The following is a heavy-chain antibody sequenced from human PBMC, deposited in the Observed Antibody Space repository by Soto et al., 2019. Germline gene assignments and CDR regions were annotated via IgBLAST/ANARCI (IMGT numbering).Heavy chain of an antibody. V-gene: IGHV1-69*06. CDR1: GRSFASYA. D-gene: IGHD2-21*01. Sequence: QVFLVQSGADVKKPGSSVKVSCEASGRSFASYAISWVRQAPGQGFEWMGGFIPQFRTSKYAQKFQGRLTVTADKSASTAYMELSSLRSEDTALYYCVRVVVPGFGSYSGMDVWGQGTTVIVSS. CDR2: FIPQFRTS. J-gene: IGHJ6*02. CDR3: VRVVVPGFGSYSGMDV.